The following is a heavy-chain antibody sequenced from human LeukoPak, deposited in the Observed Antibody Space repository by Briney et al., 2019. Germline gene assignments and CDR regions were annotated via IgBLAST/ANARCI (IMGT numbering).Heavy chain of an antibody. CDR3: ARHGKITVTTVWFDP. D-gene: IGHD4-17*01. Sequence: PSETLSLTCAVYGGSFSGYYWSWIRQPPGKGLEWIGEINHSGSTNYNPSLKSRVTISVDTSKNQFSLKLSSVTTADTAVYYCARHGKITVTTVWFDPWGQGTLVTVSS. CDR1: GGSFSGYY. V-gene: IGHV4-34*01. J-gene: IGHJ5*02. CDR2: INHSGST.